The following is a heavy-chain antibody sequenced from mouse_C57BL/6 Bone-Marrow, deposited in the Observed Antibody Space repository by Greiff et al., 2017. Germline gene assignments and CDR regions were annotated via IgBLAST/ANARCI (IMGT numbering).Heavy chain of an antibody. J-gene: IGHJ2*01. CDR1: GYTFTSYW. V-gene: IGHV1-7*01. D-gene: IGHD2-3*01. CDR3: ERWDEGYYLYYLDY. Sequence: VQLQQSGAELAKPGASVKLSCKASGYTFTSYWMHWVNQRPGQGLEWIGDINPSSGYTKYNQKFKDKATLTADKSSSTAYMQLSSLTYEDSAVYYCERWDEGYYLYYLDYWGQGTTLTVSS. CDR2: INPSSGYT.